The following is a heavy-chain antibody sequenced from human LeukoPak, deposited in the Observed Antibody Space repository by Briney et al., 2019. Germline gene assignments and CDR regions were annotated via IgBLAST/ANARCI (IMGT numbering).Heavy chain of an antibody. V-gene: IGHV4-4*07. J-gene: IGHJ3*02. CDR3: ARDSLVGATVNAFDI. CDR2: IYTSGST. D-gene: IGHD1-26*01. Sequence: SETLSLTCTVSGGSISSYHWSWIRQPAGKGLEWIGRIYTSGSTNYNPSLKSRVTMSVDTSKNQFSLKLSSVTAADTAVYYCARDSLVGATVNAFDIWGQGTMVTVSS. CDR1: GGSISSYH.